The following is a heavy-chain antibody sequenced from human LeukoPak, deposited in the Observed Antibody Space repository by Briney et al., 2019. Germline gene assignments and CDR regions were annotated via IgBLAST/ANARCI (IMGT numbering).Heavy chain of an antibody. CDR3: AKDREGYCSSSTCSLLDY. V-gene: IGHV3-23*01. Sequence: GGSLRLSCAASGFTFSNFAMSWVRQAPGKGLEWVSAISGSGGSTYYADSEKGRFTISRDNSKNTLYLQMNSLRAEDTAAYYCAKDREGYCSSSTCSLLDYWGQGTLVTVSS. J-gene: IGHJ4*02. D-gene: IGHD2-2*01. CDR2: ISGSGGST. CDR1: GFTFSNFA.